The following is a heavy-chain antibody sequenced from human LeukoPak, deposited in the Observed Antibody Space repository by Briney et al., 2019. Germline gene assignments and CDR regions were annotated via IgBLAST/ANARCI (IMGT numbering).Heavy chain of an antibody. CDR1: GYSISSGYY. V-gene: IGHV4-38-2*02. CDR2: INHSGST. D-gene: IGHD3-10*01. Sequence: PSETLSLTCTVSGYSISSGYYWGWIRQPPGKGLEWIGEINHSGSTNYNPSPKSRVTISLDTSMKQFSLKLSSVTAADTAVYYCARGRTHNYYGSGSVGMDVWGQGTTVTVSS. J-gene: IGHJ6*02. CDR3: ARGRTHNYYGSGSVGMDV.